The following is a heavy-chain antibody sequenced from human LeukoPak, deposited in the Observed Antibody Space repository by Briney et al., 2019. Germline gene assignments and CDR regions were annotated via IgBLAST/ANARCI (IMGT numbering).Heavy chain of an antibody. CDR1: GYTFTSYD. J-gene: IGHJ5*02. CDR2: INPNSGGT. Sequence: ASVKVSCKASGYTFTSYDINWVRQAPGQGLERMGWINPNSGGTNYAQKFQGRVTMTRDTSISTAYMELSRLRSDDTAVYYCARPGDIVATSGAPNWFDPWGQGTLVTVSS. V-gene: IGHV1-2*02. CDR3: ARPGDIVATSGAPNWFDP. D-gene: IGHD5-12*01.